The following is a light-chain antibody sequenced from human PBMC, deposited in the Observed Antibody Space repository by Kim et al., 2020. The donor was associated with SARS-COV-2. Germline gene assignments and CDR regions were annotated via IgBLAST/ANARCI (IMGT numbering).Light chain of an antibody. CDR2: GKN. CDR3: NSRDSSGNRGV. J-gene: IGLJ2*01. V-gene: IGLV3-19*01. CDR1: SLRSYY. Sequence: LGQTARITCQGDSLRSYYASWYQQKPEQAPVLVIYGKNNRPSGIPDRFSGSSSGNTASLTITGAQAEDEADYYCNSRDSSGNRGVFGGGTQLTVL.